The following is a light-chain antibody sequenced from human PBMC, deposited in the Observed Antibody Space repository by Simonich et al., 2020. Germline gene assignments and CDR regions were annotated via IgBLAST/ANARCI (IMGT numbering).Light chain of an antibody. CDR1: SSDVGSYNL. CDR2: EGS. V-gene: IGLV2-23*01. J-gene: IGLJ3*02. CDR3: CSYAGSSTWV. Sequence: QSALTQPASVSGSPGQSITISCTGTSSDVGSYNLVSWYPQHPGKAPKLLNYEGSKRPAGVSNRFSGSKSGNTASLTISGLQAEDEADYYCCSYAGSSTWVFGGGTKLTVL.